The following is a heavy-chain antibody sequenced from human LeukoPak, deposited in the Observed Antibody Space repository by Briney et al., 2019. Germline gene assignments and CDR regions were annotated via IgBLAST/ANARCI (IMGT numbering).Heavy chain of an antibody. CDR3: AKVRSYYGSGSLGFDP. CDR1: GFTFSSYG. Sequence: PGGSLRLSCAASGFTFSSYGMHWVRQAPGKGLEWVAVISYDGSNKYYADSVKGRFTISRDNSKNTLYLQMNSLRAEDTAVYYCAKVRSYYGSGSLGFDPWGQGNLVTVSS. D-gene: IGHD3-10*01. V-gene: IGHV3-30*18. J-gene: IGHJ5*02. CDR2: ISYDGSNK.